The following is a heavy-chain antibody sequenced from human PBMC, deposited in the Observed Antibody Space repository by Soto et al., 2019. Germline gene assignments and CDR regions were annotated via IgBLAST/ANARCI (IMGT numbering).Heavy chain of an antibody. CDR3: AREGASIVGATGAFGL. Sequence: QVQLVQSGAEVQRPGSSVKVSCAASGGTFSTYPINWVRQAPGHGLEWMGVILPIFGTANFAQKFQDRVTLTADKSTNTAYMELRRLRIEDTAVYYCAREGASIVGATGAFGLWGQGTMVSVSS. CDR1: GGTFSTYP. V-gene: IGHV1-69*06. J-gene: IGHJ3*01. CDR2: ILPIFGTA. D-gene: IGHD1-26*01.